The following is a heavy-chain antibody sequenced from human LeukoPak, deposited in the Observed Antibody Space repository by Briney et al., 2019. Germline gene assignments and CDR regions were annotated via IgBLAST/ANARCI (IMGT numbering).Heavy chain of an antibody. CDR1: GYTFTGYY. J-gene: IGHJ4*02. Sequence: GASVKVSCKASGYTFTGYYMHWVRQAPGQGLEWMGWINPNSGGTNYAQKFQGRVTMTRDTSISTAYMELSRLRSDDTAVYYCARGYFVRGPSNFDYWGQGTLVTVSS. V-gene: IGHV1-2*02. D-gene: IGHD2/OR15-2a*01. CDR3: ARGYFVRGPSNFDY. CDR2: INPNSGGT.